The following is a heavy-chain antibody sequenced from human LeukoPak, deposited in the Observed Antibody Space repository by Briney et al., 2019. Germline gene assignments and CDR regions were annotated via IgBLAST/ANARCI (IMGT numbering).Heavy chain of an antibody. CDR2: ISGSGSSI. CDR1: GFTFSSYS. J-gene: IGHJ4*02. V-gene: IGHV3-48*04. Sequence: GGSLRLSCAASGFTFSSYSMNWVRQAPGKGLEWVSYISGSGSSIYHADSVKGRFTISRDNAKNSLFLQMNSLRAEDTAVYYCARHPLDYWGQGTLVTVSS. CDR3: ARHPLDY.